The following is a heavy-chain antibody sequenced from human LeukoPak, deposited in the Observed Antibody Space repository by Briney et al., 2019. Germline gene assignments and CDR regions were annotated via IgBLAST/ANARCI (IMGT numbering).Heavy chain of an antibody. CDR3: ARESRERAKAPDY. CDR2: INPNSGGT. D-gene: IGHD1-26*01. V-gene: IGHV1-2*02. Sequence: ASVKVSCKASGYTFTGYYMHWVRQAPGQGLEWMGWINPNSGGTNYGQKFQGRVTMTRDTSISTAYIELSRLRSDDTAVYYCARESRERAKAPDYWGQGTLVTVSS. CDR1: GYTFTGYY. J-gene: IGHJ4*02.